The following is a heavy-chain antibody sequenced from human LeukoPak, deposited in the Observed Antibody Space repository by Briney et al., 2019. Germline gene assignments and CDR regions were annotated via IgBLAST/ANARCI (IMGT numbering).Heavy chain of an antibody. CDR2: ISSGSSTI. D-gene: IGHD3-22*01. CDR3: AKDSSGYWVY. CDR1: GFTFSTFA. J-gene: IGHJ4*02. V-gene: IGHV3-48*01. Sequence: GGSLRLSCAASGFTFSTFAMIWVRQPPGKGLEWISYISSGSSTIYYADSVKGRFTISRDNSKNTLYLQMNSLRAEDTAVYYCAKDSSGYWVYWGQGTLVTVSS.